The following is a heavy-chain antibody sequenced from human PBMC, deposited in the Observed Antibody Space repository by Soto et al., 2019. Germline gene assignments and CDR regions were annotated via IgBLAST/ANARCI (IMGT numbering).Heavy chain of an antibody. V-gene: IGHV1-69*06. D-gene: IGHD2-2*02. CDR3: ARTDCSSTSCYTGDGVYYYYYGMDV. Sequence: SVQVSFKASGGTFSSYAISWVRQAPGQGLEWMGGITPIFGTANYAQKFQGRVTITADKSTSTAYRELSSLRSEDTAVYYCARTDCSSTSCYTGDGVYYYYYGMDVWGQGTTGTVSS. CDR2: ITPIFGTA. CDR1: GGTFSSYA. J-gene: IGHJ6*02.